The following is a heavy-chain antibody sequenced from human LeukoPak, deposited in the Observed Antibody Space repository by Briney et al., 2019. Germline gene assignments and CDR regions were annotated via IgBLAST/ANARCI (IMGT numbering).Heavy chain of an antibody. Sequence: ASVKVSCKASGYTFTGSYMHWVRQAPGQGLEWMGWINPNSGGTNYAQKFQGRVTMTRDTSISTAYMELSRLRSDDTAVYYCARDPFRIAARPFDYWGQGTLVTVSS. D-gene: IGHD6-6*01. CDR2: INPNSGGT. V-gene: IGHV1-2*02. CDR3: ARDPFRIAARPFDY. J-gene: IGHJ4*02. CDR1: GYTFTGSY.